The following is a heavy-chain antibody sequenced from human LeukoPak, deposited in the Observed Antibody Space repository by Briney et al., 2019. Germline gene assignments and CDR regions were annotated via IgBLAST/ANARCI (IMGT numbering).Heavy chain of an antibody. CDR3: ARADVAARQVYWYFDL. CDR1: GGTFSSYD. D-gene: IGHD6-6*01. V-gene: IGHV1-69*05. J-gene: IGHJ2*01. CDR2: IIPIFGTA. Sequence: SVKVSCKASGGTFSSYDISWVRQAPGQGLEWMGRIIPIFGTANYAQKFQGRVTITTDESTSTAYMELSSLRSEDTAVYYCARADVAARQVYWYFDLWGRGTLVTVSS.